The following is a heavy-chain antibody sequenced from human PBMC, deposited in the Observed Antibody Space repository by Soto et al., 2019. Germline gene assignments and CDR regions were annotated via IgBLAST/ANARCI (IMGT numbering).Heavy chain of an antibody. Sequence: GGSLRLSCAASGFTFSSYAMSWVRQAPGKGLEWVSAISGSGGSTYYADSVKGRFTISRDNSKNTLYLQMNSLRAEDTAVYYCAKVVDIVVVAAPTRREEKLDIWGQGTMVTVSS. V-gene: IGHV3-23*01. D-gene: IGHD2-15*01. CDR3: AKVVDIVVVAAPTRREEKLDI. CDR1: GFTFSSYA. CDR2: ISGSGGST. J-gene: IGHJ3*02.